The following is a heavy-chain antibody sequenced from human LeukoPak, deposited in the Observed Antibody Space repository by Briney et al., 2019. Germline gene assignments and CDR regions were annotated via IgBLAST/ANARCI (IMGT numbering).Heavy chain of an antibody. Sequence: GGSLSLSCAASGFPFSGYAMSWVRQAPGKGLEWVSSIGGSGGSTYYADSVKGRFTISRDNSKNTLYLQMNSLRAEDTAVYYCAKVETAAAATLRGFDYWGQGTLVTVSS. CDR2: IGGSGGST. CDR1: GFPFSGYA. D-gene: IGHD6-13*01. V-gene: IGHV3-23*01. CDR3: AKVETAAAATLRGFDY. J-gene: IGHJ4*02.